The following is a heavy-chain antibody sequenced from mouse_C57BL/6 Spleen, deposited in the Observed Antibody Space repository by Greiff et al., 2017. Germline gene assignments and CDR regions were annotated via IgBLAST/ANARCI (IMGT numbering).Heavy chain of an antibody. Sequence: QVQLQQSGAELVRPGTSVKVSCKASGYAFTNYLIEWVKQRPGQGLEWIGVINPGSGGTNYNEKFKGKATLTADKSSSTAYMQLSSLTSEDSAVYFCARSGAQLGPPAYWGQGTLVTVSA. CDR2: INPGSGGT. CDR1: GYAFTNYL. CDR3: ARSGAQLGPPAY. J-gene: IGHJ3*01. V-gene: IGHV1-54*01. D-gene: IGHD4-1*02.